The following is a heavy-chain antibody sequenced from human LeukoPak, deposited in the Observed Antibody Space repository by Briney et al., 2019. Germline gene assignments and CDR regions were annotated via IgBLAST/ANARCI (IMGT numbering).Heavy chain of an antibody. CDR2: INPNSGGT. CDR3: ARDLLAEAGTGY. CDR1: GYTFTGYY. Sequence: ASVKVSCKASGYTFTGYYMHWVRQAPGQGLEWMGWINPNSGGTNYAQKFQGRVTMTRDTSISTAYMELSRLRSDDTAVYYCARDLLAEAGTGYWGQGTLVTVSS. D-gene: IGHD6-13*01. J-gene: IGHJ4*02. V-gene: IGHV1-2*02.